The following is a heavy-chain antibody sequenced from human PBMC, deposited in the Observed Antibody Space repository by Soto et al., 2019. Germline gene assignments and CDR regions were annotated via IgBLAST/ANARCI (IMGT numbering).Heavy chain of an antibody. CDR3: ASEGDFLPAPIGYSGMEV. Sequence: GWSLRLSCAASGFTFSSYSMNLVRQAPGKGLEWVSSISSSSYIYYAESVKGRFNISRDNAKNSLYLQMNSLRAEDTAVYYCASEGDFLPAPIGYSGMEVWGEGTTVTVSS. J-gene: IGHJ6*04. D-gene: IGHD2-2*01. CDR2: ISSSSYI. V-gene: IGHV3-21*01. CDR1: GFTFSSYS.